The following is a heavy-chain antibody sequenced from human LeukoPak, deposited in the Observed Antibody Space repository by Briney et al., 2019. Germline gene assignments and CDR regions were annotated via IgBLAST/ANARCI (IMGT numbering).Heavy chain of an antibody. V-gene: IGHV3-21*01. CDR1: GFTFSSYS. CDR2: ISSSSSYI. CDR3: AELGITMIGGV. D-gene: IGHD3-10*02. Sequence: GGSLRLSCAASGFTFSSYSMKWVRQAPGKGLEWVSFISSSSSYIYYADSVKGRFTISRDNAKNSLYLQMNSLRAEDTAVYYCAELGITMIGGVWGKGTTVTISS. J-gene: IGHJ6*04.